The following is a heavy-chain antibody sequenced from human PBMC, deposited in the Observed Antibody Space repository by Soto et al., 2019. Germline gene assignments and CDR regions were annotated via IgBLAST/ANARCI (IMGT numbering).Heavy chain of an antibody. Sequence: GGSLRLSCAASGFPFSSYWMTWVLQSPGKGLEWVANIKQDGSEKYYVDSVKGRFTISRDHAKNSLFLQMNSLRAEDTEVYYCASRPPEVHSDGVSDYSGKGTPFTVSS. CDR1: GFPFSSYW. CDR2: IKQDGSEK. CDR3: ASRPPEVHSDGVSDY. D-gene: IGHD3-10*01. J-gene: IGHJ4*02. V-gene: IGHV3-7*01.